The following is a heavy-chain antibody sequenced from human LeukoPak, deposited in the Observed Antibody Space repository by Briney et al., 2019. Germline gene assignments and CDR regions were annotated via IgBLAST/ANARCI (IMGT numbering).Heavy chain of an antibody. V-gene: IGHV3-20*04. J-gene: IGHJ3*02. Sequence: GGSLRLSCAASGFTFDDYGMSWVRQAPGKGLEWVSGINWNGGTTGYADSVKGRFTISRDNAKNTLYLQMNSLRADDTAVYYCARSHNYGSGSYAFDIWGQGTMVTVSS. CDR1: GFTFDDYG. D-gene: IGHD3-10*01. CDR2: INWNGGTT. CDR3: ARSHNYGSGSYAFDI.